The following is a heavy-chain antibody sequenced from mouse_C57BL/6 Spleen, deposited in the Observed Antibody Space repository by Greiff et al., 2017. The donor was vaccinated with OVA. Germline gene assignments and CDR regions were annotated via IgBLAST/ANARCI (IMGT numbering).Heavy chain of an antibody. CDR3: AKDRPADY. CDR1: GYTFTSYT. Sequence: QVQLQQSGAELARPGASVKMSCKASGYTFTSYTMHWVKQRPGQGLEWIGYINPSSGYTKYNQQVKDKATLTADKSSSTAYMQLSRLTSEDSAVYYCAKDRPADYWGQGTTLTVSS. V-gene: IGHV1-4*01. CDR2: INPSSGYT. J-gene: IGHJ2*01.